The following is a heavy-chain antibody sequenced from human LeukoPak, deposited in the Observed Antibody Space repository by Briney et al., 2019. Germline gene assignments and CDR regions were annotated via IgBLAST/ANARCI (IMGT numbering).Heavy chain of an antibody. D-gene: IGHD6-6*01. CDR3: AKWKYSNSGIDDY. CDR1: GFTFSSYA. Sequence: PGGSLRLSCAASGFTFSSYAMSWVRQAPGKGLEWVSAISGSGGSIYYADSVKGRFTISRDNSKNTLYLQMNSLRAEDTAVYYCAKWKYSNSGIDDYWGQGILVTVSS. J-gene: IGHJ4*02. V-gene: IGHV3-23*01. CDR2: ISGSGGSI.